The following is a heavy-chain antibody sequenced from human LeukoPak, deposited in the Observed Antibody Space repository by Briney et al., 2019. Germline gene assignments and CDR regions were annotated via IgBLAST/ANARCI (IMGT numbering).Heavy chain of an antibody. Sequence: GGSLRLSCAASGFTFSSYWMSWVRQAPGKGLEWVANIKQDGSEKYHVDSVKGRFTISRDNAKNSLYLQMNSLRAEDTAVYYCARERGYAALDYWGQGTLVTVSS. CDR1: GFTFSSYW. CDR2: IKQDGSEK. J-gene: IGHJ4*02. CDR3: ARERGYAALDY. D-gene: IGHD5-12*01. V-gene: IGHV3-7*01.